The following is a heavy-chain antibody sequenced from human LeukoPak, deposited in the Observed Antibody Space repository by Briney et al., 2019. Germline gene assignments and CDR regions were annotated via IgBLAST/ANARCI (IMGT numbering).Heavy chain of an antibody. Sequence: GSSVKLPCKASGATFSSYAISWVRQAPGQGREWMGRINPILGIANYAQKFQGRVTITADKSTSTAYMELSSLRSEDTAVYYCAREETYYDSSGYPTPFDYWGQGTLVTVSS. CDR2: INPILGIA. J-gene: IGHJ4*02. V-gene: IGHV1-69*04. CDR3: AREETYYDSSGYPTPFDY. D-gene: IGHD3-22*01. CDR1: GATFSSYA.